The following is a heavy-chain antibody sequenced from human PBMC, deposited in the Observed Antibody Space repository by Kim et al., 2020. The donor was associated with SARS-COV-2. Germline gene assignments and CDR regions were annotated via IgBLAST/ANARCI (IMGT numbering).Heavy chain of an antibody. V-gene: IGHV1-8*01. J-gene: IGHJ4*02. D-gene: IGHD1-26*01. Sequence: RKFQGRANMTRNTSISTAYMELSSLRSEDTAVYYCARVRILVGATTFDYWGQGTLVTVSS. CDR3: ARVRILVGATTFDY.